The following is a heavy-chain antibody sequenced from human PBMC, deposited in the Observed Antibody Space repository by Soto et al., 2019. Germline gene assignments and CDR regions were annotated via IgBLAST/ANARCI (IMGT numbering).Heavy chain of an antibody. CDR2: ISGSGGST. V-gene: IGHV3-23*01. D-gene: IGHD6-13*01. CDR3: AKDDEGIAAAGLTFDY. CDR1: GFTFSSYA. Sequence: TGGSLRLSCAASGFTFSSYAMSWVRQAPGKGLEWVSAISGSGGSTYYADSVKGRFTISRDNSKNTLYLQMNSLRAEDTAVYYCAKDDEGIAAAGLTFDYWGQGTLVTVSS. J-gene: IGHJ4*02.